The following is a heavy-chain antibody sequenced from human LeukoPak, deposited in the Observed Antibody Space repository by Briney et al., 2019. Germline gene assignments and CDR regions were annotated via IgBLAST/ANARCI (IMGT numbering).Heavy chain of an antibody. Sequence: GGSLRLSCAASGFTFDDYAMHWVRQAPGKGLEWVSGISWNSGSIGYADSVKGRFTISRDNAKNSLYLQMNSLRAEDTALYYCAKSTPPAYDSSGYYYYWGQGTLVTVSS. CDR1: GFTFDDYA. D-gene: IGHD3-22*01. CDR2: ISWNSGSI. V-gene: IGHV3-9*01. J-gene: IGHJ4*02. CDR3: AKSTPPAYDSSGYYYY.